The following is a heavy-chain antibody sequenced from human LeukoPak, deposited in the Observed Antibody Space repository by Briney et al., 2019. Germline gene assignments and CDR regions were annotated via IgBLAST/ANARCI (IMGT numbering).Heavy chain of an antibody. CDR1: GFTFSSYS. Sequence: SGGSLRLSCAASGFTFSSYSMNWVRQAPGKGLEWVSYISSSSSTIYYADSVKGRFTISRDNSKNTLFLQMNSLRAEDTAVYYCAKDPHCTGTSCPPNWGQGTLVTVSS. CDR2: ISSSSSTI. J-gene: IGHJ4*02. V-gene: IGHV3-48*01. CDR3: AKDPHCTGTSCPPN. D-gene: IGHD2-2*01.